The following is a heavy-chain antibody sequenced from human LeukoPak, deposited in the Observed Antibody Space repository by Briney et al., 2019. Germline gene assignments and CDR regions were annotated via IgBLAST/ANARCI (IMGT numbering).Heavy chain of an antibody. D-gene: IGHD2-15*01. CDR2: ISAYNGNT. Sequence: GASVKVSCKASGYTFTSYGISWVRQAPGQGLEWMGWISAYNGNTNYAQKLQGRVTMTTDTSTSTAYMELRSLRSDDTAVYYCARDDRYCSGGSCYSEYAFDIWGQGTMVTVSS. J-gene: IGHJ3*02. CDR3: ARDDRYCSGGSCYSEYAFDI. CDR1: GYTFTSYG. V-gene: IGHV1-18*01.